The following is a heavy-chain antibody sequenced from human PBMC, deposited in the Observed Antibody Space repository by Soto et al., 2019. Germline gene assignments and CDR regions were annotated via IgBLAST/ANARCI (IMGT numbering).Heavy chain of an antibody. CDR1: GYSFTTYG. J-gene: IGHJ3*01. CDR3: ARDRRDSVADRRSFDV. D-gene: IGHD1-26*01. CDR2: ISVYNGDT. V-gene: IGHV1-18*01. Sequence: QVQLVQSGAEVMKPGASMRVSCKASGYSFTTYGISWVRQAPGQGLEYMGWISVYNGDTNYAQKLQGRVTMTTDTSTSTAYMELRSLRSDDTAIYYCARDRRDSVADRRSFDVWGQGTMVTVSS.